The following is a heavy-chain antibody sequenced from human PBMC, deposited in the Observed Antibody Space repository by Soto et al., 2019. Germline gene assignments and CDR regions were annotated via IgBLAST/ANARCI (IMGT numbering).Heavy chain of an antibody. V-gene: IGHV4-39*01. CDR2: IYYSGTT. J-gene: IGHJ4*02. Sequence: QLQLQESGPGLVKPSETLSLTCTASGDTISDTSYYWGWIRQPPGKGLEWVGSIYYSGTTNDNPSLKGRVTMSVDTSKNRFSLKRSSVTAADTAVYYCARHRRDGTGKSGNFFDFWGQGTLVTVSS. D-gene: IGHD3-10*01. CDR3: ARHRRDGTGKSGNFFDF. CDR1: GDTISDTSYY.